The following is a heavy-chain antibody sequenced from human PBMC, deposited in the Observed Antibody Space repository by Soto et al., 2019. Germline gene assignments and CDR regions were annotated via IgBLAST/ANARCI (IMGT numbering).Heavy chain of an antibody. Sequence: GESLKISCKGSGYTFSNYWINWVRQMPGKGLEWMGKIDPSDSNTNYSLSFQGHVTISVDKSISTAYLQWRSLKASDTAIYYCASLIGIRNSKVRGGYYYGMDVWGQGTTVTVSS. CDR2: IDPSDSNT. V-gene: IGHV5-10-1*01. J-gene: IGHJ6*02. CDR1: GYTFSNYW. CDR3: ASLIGIRNSKVRGGYYYGMDV. D-gene: IGHD3-10*01.